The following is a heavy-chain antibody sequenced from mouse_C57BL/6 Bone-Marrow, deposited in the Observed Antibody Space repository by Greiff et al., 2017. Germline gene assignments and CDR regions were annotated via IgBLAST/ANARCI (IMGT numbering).Heavy chain of an antibody. CDR3: ARILWLLPRFDY. Sequence: ESGPGILQPSQTLSLTCSFSGFSLSTFGMGVGWIRQPSGKGLEWLAHIWWDDDKYYNPALKSRLTIYKDTSKNQLFLKIANVDTADTATYYCARILWLLPRFDYWGQGTTLTVSS. CDR1: GFSLSTFGMG. J-gene: IGHJ2*01. CDR2: IWWDDDK. D-gene: IGHD2-3*01. V-gene: IGHV8-8*01.